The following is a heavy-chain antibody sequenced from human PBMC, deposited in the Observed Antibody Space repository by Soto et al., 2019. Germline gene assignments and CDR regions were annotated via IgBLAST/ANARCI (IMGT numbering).Heavy chain of an antibody. D-gene: IGHD5-12*01. Sequence: PGESLKIPCKLFGSTLAHNWVAWVRQMPGKGLEWMGIIYLGDSDTRYSPSFQGQVLISADKSTSTVYLQWVSLKASDTAMYYCARHGSNMVATQFSGRDIWGQGTTVTVSS. J-gene: IGHJ6*01. CDR3: ARHGSNMVATQFSGRDI. V-gene: IGHV5-51*01. CDR1: GSTLAHNW. CDR2: IYLGDSDT.